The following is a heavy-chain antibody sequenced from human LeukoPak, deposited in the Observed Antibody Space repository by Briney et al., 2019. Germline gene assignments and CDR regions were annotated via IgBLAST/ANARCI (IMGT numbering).Heavy chain of an antibody. CDR3: ARLGGFPFENYYGSESSKSKAFDI. CDR2: IDPDDSET. CDR1: GYSFRSFW. Sequence: KRGESLKISCKASGYSFRSFWIGWVRQMPGKGLEWMGVIDPDDSETRYSPSFQGQVTISADKSISTAYLQWSTLKASDSAMYYCARLGGFPFENYYGSESSKSKAFDIWGQGTTVTVSS. V-gene: IGHV5-51*01. J-gene: IGHJ3*02. D-gene: IGHD3-10*01.